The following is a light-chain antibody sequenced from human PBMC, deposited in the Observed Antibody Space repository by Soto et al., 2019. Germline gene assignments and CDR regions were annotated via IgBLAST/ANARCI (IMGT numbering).Light chain of an antibody. CDR1: QSISSY. CDR2: ATS. CDR3: QQSYNVPLT. J-gene: IGKJ4*01. Sequence: DIHMTQSPSSLSASVGDRVTITCRASQSISSYLNWYQQKRGKAPKVLIYATSTLQGGVPSRFSGSGSGTEFTLTISSLQPEDFAIYYCQQSYNVPLTFGGGTKVEIK. V-gene: IGKV1-39*01.